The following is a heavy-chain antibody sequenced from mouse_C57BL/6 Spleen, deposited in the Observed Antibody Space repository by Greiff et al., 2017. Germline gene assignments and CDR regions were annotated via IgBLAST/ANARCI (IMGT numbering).Heavy chain of an antibody. Sequence: VQLKESGPGLVKPSQSLSLTCSVTGYSITSGYYWNWIRQFPGNKLEWMGYISYDGNNNYNPSLKNLISITRDTSKNQFFLKLNSVTTEDTATYYWAKDCSGDFDYWGQGTTLTVSS. CDR1: GYSITSGYY. CDR2: ISYDGNN. V-gene: IGHV3-6*01. J-gene: IGHJ2*01. D-gene: IGHD3-2*02. CDR3: AKDCSGDFDY.